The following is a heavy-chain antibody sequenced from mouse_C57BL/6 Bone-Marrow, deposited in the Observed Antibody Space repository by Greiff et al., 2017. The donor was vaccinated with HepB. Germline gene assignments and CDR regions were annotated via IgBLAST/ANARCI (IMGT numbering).Heavy chain of an antibody. CDR1: GFTFSDYY. D-gene: IGHD2-12*01. CDR2: ISNGGGST. Sequence: DVKLVESGGGLVQPGGSLKLSCAASGFTFSDYYMYWVRQTPEKRLEWVPYISNGGGSTYYPDTVKGRFTISRDNAKNTLYLQMSRLKSEDTAMYYCARISVTGYFDYWGQGTTLTVSS. CDR3: ARISVTGYFDY. J-gene: IGHJ2*01. V-gene: IGHV5-12*01.